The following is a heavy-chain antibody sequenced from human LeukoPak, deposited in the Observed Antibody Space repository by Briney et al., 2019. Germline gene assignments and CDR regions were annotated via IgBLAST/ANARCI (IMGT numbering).Heavy chain of an antibody. CDR3: ARDHRDIAAGQVLHYFDY. CDR1: GFTFSSYW. J-gene: IGHJ4*02. D-gene: IGHD6-13*01. CDR2: INSDGSST. Sequence: GGSLRLSCAASGFTFSSYWMHWVRQAPGKGLVWVSRINSDGSSTSYADSVKGRFTISRDNAKNTLYLQMNSLRAEDTAVYYCARDHRDIAAGQVLHYFDYWGQGTLVTVSS. V-gene: IGHV3-74*01.